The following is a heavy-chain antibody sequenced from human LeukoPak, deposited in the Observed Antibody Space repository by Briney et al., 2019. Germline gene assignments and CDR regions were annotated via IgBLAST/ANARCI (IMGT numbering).Heavy chain of an antibody. V-gene: IGHV4-59*01. CDR2: IYYSGST. J-gene: IGHJ4*02. CDR1: GGSISSYY. D-gene: IGHD5-18*01. CDR3: ASSKEAVDTHY. Sequence: PSETLSLTCTVSGGSISSYYWSWIRQPPGKGLEWIGYIYYSGSTNYNPSLKSRVTISVDTSKNQFSLKLSSVTAADTAVYYCASSKEAVDTHYWGQGTLVTVSS.